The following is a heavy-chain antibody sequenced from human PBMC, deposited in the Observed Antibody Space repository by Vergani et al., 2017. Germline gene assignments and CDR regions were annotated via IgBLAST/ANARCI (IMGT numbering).Heavy chain of an antibody. D-gene: IGHD3-10*01. Sequence: QVQLQQSGPGLVKPSQTLSLTCAISGDSVSSNSAAWNWIRQSPSRGLEWLGRTYYRSKWYNDYAVSVKSRITINPDTSKNQFSLQLNSVTPDDTAVYYCARGSLYYYGVTDYLDYWGQGTLVTVSS. V-gene: IGHV6-1*01. J-gene: IGHJ4*02. CDR2: TYYRSKWYN. CDR1: GDSVSSNSAA. CDR3: ARGSLYYYGVTDYLDY.